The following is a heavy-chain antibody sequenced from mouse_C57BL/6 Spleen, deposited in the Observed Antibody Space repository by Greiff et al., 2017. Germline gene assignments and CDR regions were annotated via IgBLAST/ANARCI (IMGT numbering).Heavy chain of an antibody. Sequence: VQRVESGPELVKPGASVKISCKASGYAFSSSWMNWVKQRPGKGLEWIGRIYPGDGDTNYNGKFKGKATLTADKSSSTAYMQLSSLTSEDSAVYFCATYITTVLATRTYWGQGTTHTVSS. J-gene: IGHJ2*01. CDR3: ATYITTVLATRTY. CDR1: GYAFSSSW. V-gene: IGHV1-82*01. CDR2: IYPGDGDT. D-gene: IGHD1-1*01.